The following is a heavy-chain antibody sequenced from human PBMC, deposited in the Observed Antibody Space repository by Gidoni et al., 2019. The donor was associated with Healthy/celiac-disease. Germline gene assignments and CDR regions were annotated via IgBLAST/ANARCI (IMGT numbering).Heavy chain of an antibody. CDR2: INHSGST. CDR3: ARGRGRYYYDSSGYYYADY. V-gene: IGHV4-34*01. J-gene: IGHJ4*02. D-gene: IGHD3-22*01. CDR1: GGSFSGYY. Sequence: QVQLQQWGAGLLKPSETLSLTCAVYGGSFSGYYWSWIRQPPGKGLEWIGEINHSGSTNYNPSLKSRVTISVDTSKNQFSLKLSSVTAADTAVYYCARGRGRYYYDSSGYYYADYWGQGTLVTVSS.